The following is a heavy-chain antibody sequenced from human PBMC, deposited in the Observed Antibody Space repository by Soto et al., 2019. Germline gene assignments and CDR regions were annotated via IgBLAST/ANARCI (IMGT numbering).Heavy chain of an antibody. J-gene: IGHJ5*02. CDR1: GYTFTSYG. V-gene: IGHV1-18*04. CDR2: ISAYNGNT. D-gene: IGHD2-2*02. CDR3: ARTLGYCSSTSCYTSWFDP. Sequence: QVQLVQSGAEVKKPGASVKVSCKASGYTFTSYGISWVRQAPGQGLEWMGWISAYNGNTNYAQKFQGRVTMTRNTSISTAYMELSSLRSEDTAVYYCARTLGYCSSTSCYTSWFDPWGQGTLVTVSS.